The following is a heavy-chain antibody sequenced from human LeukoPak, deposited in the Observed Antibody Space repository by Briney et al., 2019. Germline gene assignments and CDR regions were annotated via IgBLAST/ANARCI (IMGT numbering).Heavy chain of an antibody. CDR1: GGSICSYY. J-gene: IGHJ6*03. V-gene: IGHV4-59*08. CDR2: IYYSGST. Sequence: SETLSLTCTVSGGSICSYYWSWIRQPPGKGLEWIGYIYYSGSTNYNPSPKSRVTISVDTSKNQFSLKLSSVTAADTAVYDCARGGCRGGSCEESDYYYYYMDVWGKGTTVTISS. CDR3: ARGGCRGGSCEESDYYYYYMDV. D-gene: IGHD2-15*01.